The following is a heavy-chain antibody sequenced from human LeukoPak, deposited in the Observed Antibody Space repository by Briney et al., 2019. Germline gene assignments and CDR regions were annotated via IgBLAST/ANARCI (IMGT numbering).Heavy chain of an antibody. Sequence: ASVKVSCKASGYTFTSYGINWVRQAPGQGLEWMGWISAYNGNTNYAQKLQGRVTMTTDTSASTAYMELSSLRSEDTAVYYCAREAAVDAFDIWGQGTMVTVSS. J-gene: IGHJ3*02. CDR1: GYTFTSYG. CDR2: ISAYNGNT. D-gene: IGHD6-13*01. V-gene: IGHV1-18*01. CDR3: AREAAVDAFDI.